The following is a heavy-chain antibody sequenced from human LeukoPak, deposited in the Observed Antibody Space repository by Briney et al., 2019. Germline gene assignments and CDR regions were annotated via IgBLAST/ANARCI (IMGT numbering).Heavy chain of an antibody. V-gene: IGHV1-46*01. CDR1: GYTFTSYY. J-gene: IGHJ6*03. CDR3: ARDGSSGWTDMDV. D-gene: IGHD6-19*01. Sequence: GASVKVSCKASGYTFTSYYMHWVRQAPGQGLEWMGIINPSGGSTSYAQKFQGRVTMTRDTSTSTAYMELRSLRSDDTAVYYCARDGSSGWTDMDVWGKGTTVTVSS. CDR2: INPSGGST.